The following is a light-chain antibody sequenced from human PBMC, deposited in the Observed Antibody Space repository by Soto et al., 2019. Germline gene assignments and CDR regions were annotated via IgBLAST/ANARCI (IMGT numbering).Light chain of an antibody. CDR3: SSYTSSREV. J-gene: IGLJ1*01. CDR2: DVS. V-gene: IGLV2-14*01. Sequence: QSALTQPASVSGSPGQSITISCTGTSSDVGGYNYVSWYQQHPGKAPKLMIYDVSNRPSGVSNRFSGPKSGNTASLTISGLQAEDEADYYCSSYTSSREVFGTGTKVTVL. CDR1: SSDVGGYNY.